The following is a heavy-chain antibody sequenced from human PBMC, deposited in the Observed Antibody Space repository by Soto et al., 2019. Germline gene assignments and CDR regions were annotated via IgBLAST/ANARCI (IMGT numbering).Heavy chain of an antibody. CDR3: TTEQAHPIMGPRSCFQH. V-gene: IGHV3-15*01. D-gene: IGHD3-16*01. J-gene: IGHJ1*01. CDR2: IKSKTDGGTT. Sequence: KSGGSLRLSCAASGFTFSNAWMSWVLQAPGKGLEWVGRIKSKTDGGTTDYAAPVKGRFTISRDDSKNTLYLQMNSLKTEDTAVHYCTTEQAHPIMGPRSCFQHWGQGTLVTVSS. CDR1: GFTFSNAW.